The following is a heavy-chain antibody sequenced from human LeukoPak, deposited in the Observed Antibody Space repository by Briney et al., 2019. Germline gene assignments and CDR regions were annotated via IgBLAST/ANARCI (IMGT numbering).Heavy chain of an antibody. D-gene: IGHD3-22*01. CDR1: GFTFDDYA. V-gene: IGHV3-9*01. Sequence: GGSLRLSCAASGFTFDDYAMHWVRQAPGKGLEWVSAITWNSGVIRYADSVKGRFTVSRDNAMNSLYLEMNSLRVEDTAFYLCVKDRTYDSTGSYFDYWGQGTLVAVSS. CDR2: ITWNSGVI. J-gene: IGHJ4*02. CDR3: VKDRTYDSTGSYFDY.